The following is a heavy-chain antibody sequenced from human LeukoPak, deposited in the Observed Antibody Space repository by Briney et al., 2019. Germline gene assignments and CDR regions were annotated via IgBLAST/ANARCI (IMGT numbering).Heavy chain of an antibody. CDR1: GFTFSRYS. Sequence: RGSLRLACAASGFTFSRYSMNWVRQAPGKGLEWVSYISGSANVMYYADSVKGRFTISRVNAKNSLYLQMNSLRDEDTAIYYCARGPPPIVVIPTGSDYWGQGTLVTVSS. J-gene: IGHJ4*02. CDR3: ARGPPPIVVIPTGSDY. CDR2: ISGSANVM. D-gene: IGHD2-2*01. V-gene: IGHV3-48*02.